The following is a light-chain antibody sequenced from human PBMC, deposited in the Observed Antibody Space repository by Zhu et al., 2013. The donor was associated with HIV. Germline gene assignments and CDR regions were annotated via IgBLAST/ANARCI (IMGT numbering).Light chain of an antibody. CDR2: DSS. CDR3: QQFINFPMT. V-gene: IGKV3-11*01. J-gene: IGKJ5*01. CDR1: QSIGSS. Sequence: EVVLTQSPATLSLSPGERGTLSCRASQSIGSSLAWYQQKPGQSPRLLIYDSSNRATGIPARFSGSGSGTDFTLIISSLQPEDFATYYCQQFINFPMTFGQGTRLDIK.